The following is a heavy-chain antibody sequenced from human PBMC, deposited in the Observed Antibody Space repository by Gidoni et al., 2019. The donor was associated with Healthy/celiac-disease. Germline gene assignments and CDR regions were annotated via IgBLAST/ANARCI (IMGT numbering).Heavy chain of an antibody. V-gene: IGHV4-34*01. J-gene: IGHJ4*02. Sequence: QVQLQQWGAGLLKLSETLSLTCAVYGGSFSGYYWSWIRQPPGKGLEWIGEINHSGSTNYNPSLKSRVTISVDTSKNQFSLKPSSVTAAETAVYYCARGRGVHYYDSSGYYYWGQGTLVTVSS. D-gene: IGHD3-22*01. CDR1: GGSFSGYY. CDR3: ARGRGVHYYDSSGYYY. CDR2: INHSGST.